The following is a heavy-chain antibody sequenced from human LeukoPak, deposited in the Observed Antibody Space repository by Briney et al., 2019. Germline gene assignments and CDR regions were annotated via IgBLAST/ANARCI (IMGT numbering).Heavy chain of an antibody. Sequence: GSLRLSCEASRFSFSAYPMGWVRQPPGKGLEWIGEIYHSGSTNYNPSLKSRVTISVDKSMNQFSLMLSSVTAADTAVYYCARDRRSFDWIASAWFDPWGQGTLVTVSS. V-gene: IGHV4-4*02. J-gene: IGHJ5*02. D-gene: IGHD3-9*01. CDR1: RFSFSAYP. CDR3: ARDRRSFDWIASAWFDP. CDR2: IYHSGST.